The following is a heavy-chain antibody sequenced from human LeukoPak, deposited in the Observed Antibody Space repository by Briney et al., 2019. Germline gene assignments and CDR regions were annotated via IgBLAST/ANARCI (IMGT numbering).Heavy chain of an antibody. V-gene: IGHV4-4*07. D-gene: IGHD3-16*01. CDR1: SGSINGYY. Sequence: SETLSLTCTVSSGSINGYYWGWVRQPAGRGLEWIGRIYTTGKTDYNPSLKSRLTMSVDTSKRQFSLNLRSVTAADTAIYYCARHGYTASHYFLDFWSQGTLVTVSS. CDR3: ARHGYTASHYFLDF. J-gene: IGHJ4*02. CDR2: IYTTGKT.